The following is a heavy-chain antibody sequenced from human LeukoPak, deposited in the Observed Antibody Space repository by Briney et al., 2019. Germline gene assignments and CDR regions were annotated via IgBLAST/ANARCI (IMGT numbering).Heavy chain of an antibody. V-gene: IGHV4-61*02. Sequence: SETLSLTCTVSGASISSDDYYWRWVRHPAGTGLEGVGRIYTSGSTNYNLSLKSRVTISVDTSQKQFSLRLSSVTAADTAVYYCVRQFDYWGQGTLVTVSS. CDR3: VRQFDY. J-gene: IGHJ4*02. CDR1: GASISSDDYY. CDR2: IYTSGST.